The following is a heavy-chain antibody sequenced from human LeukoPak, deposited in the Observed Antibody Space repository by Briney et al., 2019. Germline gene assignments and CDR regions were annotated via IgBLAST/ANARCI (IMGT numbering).Heavy chain of an antibody. CDR1: GFTVSSNY. D-gene: IGHD1-26*01. Sequence: GGPLRLSCAASGFTVSSNYMSWVRQAPGKGLEWVSVIYSGGSTYYADSVKGRFTISRDNSKNILYLQMNSLRAEDTAVYYCARMGVGAMGFWGQGTLVTVSS. CDR2: IYSGGST. CDR3: ARMGVGAMGF. J-gene: IGHJ4*02. V-gene: IGHV3-53*01.